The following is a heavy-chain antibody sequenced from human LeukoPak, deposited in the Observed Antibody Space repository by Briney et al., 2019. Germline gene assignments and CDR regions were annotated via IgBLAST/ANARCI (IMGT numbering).Heavy chain of an antibody. V-gene: IGHV3-30*03. CDR2: ISYDGSNK. Sequence: GGSLRLSCAASGFTFSSYGMHWVRQAPGKGLEWVAVISYDGSNKYYADSVKGRFTISRDNSKNTLYLQMNSLRAEDTAVYYCATQPRSTARGITMAFGIWGQGTMVIVSS. CDR1: GFTFSSYG. CDR3: ATQPRSTARGITMAFGI. D-gene: IGHD3-10*01. J-gene: IGHJ3*02.